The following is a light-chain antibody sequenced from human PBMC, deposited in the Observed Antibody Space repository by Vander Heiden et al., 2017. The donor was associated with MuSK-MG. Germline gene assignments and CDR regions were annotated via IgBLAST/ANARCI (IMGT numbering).Light chain of an antibody. CDR2: EVS. CDR3: CSYAGSATWV. CDR1: SSDVGSFHL. Sequence: SALTQPASVSGSHGQSITISCTGTSSDVGSFHLVSWYQQDPGKAPKLIIYEVSKRPSGFSDRFSGSKSGNTASLTISGLQAEDEADYYCCSYAGSATWVFGGGTKLTVL. J-gene: IGLJ3*02. V-gene: IGLV2-23*02.